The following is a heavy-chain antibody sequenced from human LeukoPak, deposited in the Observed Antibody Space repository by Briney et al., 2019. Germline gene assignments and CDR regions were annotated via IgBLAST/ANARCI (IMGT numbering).Heavy chain of an antibody. CDR1: GFTFSSYA. Sequence: PGGSLRLSCAASGFTFSSYAMHRVRQAPGKGLEWVAVISYDGSNKYYADSVKGRFTISRDNSKNTLYLQMNSLRAEDTAVYYCARGVVVKGMDVWGQGTTVTVSS. CDR2: ISYDGSNK. V-gene: IGHV3-30-3*01. D-gene: IGHD2-21*01. CDR3: ARGVVVKGMDV. J-gene: IGHJ6*02.